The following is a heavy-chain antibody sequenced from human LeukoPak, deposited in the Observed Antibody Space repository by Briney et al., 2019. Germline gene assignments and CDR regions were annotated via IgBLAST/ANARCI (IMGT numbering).Heavy chain of an antibody. Sequence: PGGSLRLSCAASGFTLTTFWMHWVRQAPGKGLVWVSRISNDGTITNYADSVRGRFTISRDNAKNTLYLQMNSLRAEDTAVYYCARTFDYWGQGTLVTVSS. V-gene: IGHV3-74*01. CDR3: ARTFDY. CDR2: ISNDGTIT. CDR1: GFTLTTFW. J-gene: IGHJ4*02.